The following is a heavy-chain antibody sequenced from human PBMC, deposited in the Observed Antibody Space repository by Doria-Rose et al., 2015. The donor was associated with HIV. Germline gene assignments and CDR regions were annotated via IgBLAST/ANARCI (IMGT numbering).Heavy chain of an antibody. V-gene: IGHV2-26*01. Sequence: SGPVLVKPTETLTLTCTVSGVSLSSPGMGVSWIRQPPGTALERLANIFSDDERFYKTSLKSRLTISRGTSKSQVVLTMTDRDPVDTATYYCARIKSSRWYHKYYFDFWGQGTLVIVSA. CDR3: ARIKSSRWYHKYYFDF. CDR1: GVSLSSPGMG. D-gene: IGHD6-13*01. J-gene: IGHJ4*02. CDR2: IFSDDER.